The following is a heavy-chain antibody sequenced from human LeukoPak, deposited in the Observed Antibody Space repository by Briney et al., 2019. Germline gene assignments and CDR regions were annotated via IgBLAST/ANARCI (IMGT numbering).Heavy chain of an antibody. Sequence: GGSLRLXCAASGFTFSSYAMSWVRQAPGKGLEWVSGISVSGVSTYYADSVKGRFTISRDNSKNTLYLQMSSLRAEDTAVYYCAREYYDSSGYHFEYWGQGTLVTVSS. CDR3: AREYYDSSGYHFEY. D-gene: IGHD3-22*01. CDR2: ISVSGVST. V-gene: IGHV3-23*01. J-gene: IGHJ4*02. CDR1: GFTFSSYA.